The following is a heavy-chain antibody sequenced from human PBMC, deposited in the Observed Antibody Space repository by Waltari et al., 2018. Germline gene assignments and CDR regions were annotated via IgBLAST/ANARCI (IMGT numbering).Heavy chain of an antibody. J-gene: IGHJ4*02. CDR2: VYYSGAS. Sequence: QLQLQESGPGLVKPSETLSLSCTVSGGSLSRPGFYWGWIGQAPGKGLVWIGRVYYSGASYYNPSLESRVTMSIDTSKRHFSLRLTSVTVADTAVYYCVRPERGSYYYFDSWGQGTLVIVSS. CDR3: VRPERGSYYYFDS. V-gene: IGHV4-39*02. D-gene: IGHD3-16*01. CDR1: GGSLSRPGFY.